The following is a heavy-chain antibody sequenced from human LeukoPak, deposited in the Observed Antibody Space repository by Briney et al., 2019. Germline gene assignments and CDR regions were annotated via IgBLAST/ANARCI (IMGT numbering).Heavy chain of an antibody. CDR3: ARYGDTTIFDY. CDR1: GGSISSSSYY. CDR2: IYYSGST. J-gene: IGHJ4*02. Sequence: SETLSLTCTVSGGSISSSSYYWGWTRQPPGKGLEWIGSIYYSGSTYYNPSLKSRVTISVDTSKNHFSLKLSSVTAADTAVYYCARYGDTTIFDYWGQGTLVTVSS. D-gene: IGHD4-17*01. V-gene: IGHV4-39*07.